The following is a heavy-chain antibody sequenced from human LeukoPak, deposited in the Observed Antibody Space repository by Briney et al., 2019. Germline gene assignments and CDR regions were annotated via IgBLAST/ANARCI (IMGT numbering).Heavy chain of an antibody. V-gene: IGHV3-23*01. D-gene: IGHD1-26*01. CDR3: AKDLGVVGAKADW. Sequence: PGGSLRLSCAAPRFTFSHFAMSWVRQAPGKGLEWVSAVSKSGGSTFYTDSVRGRFTISRDNSKNTLYLQMGSLRAEDTAIYYCAKDLGVVGAKADWWGQGTLVTVSS. J-gene: IGHJ4*02. CDR1: RFTFSHFA. CDR2: VSKSGGST.